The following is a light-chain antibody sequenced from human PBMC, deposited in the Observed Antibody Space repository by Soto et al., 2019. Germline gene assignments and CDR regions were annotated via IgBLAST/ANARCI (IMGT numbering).Light chain of an antibody. CDR2: DAS. CDR3: QHRSNWPA. Sequence: EILLTQYPATMSLSPGESATLSCRTSQSVSRNLAWYQQKPGQAPRLLIYDASQRATGIAARLSGSGSGTEFTLTISSIEPEDFALYYCQHRSNWPAFGGGTKVDIK. J-gene: IGKJ4*01. V-gene: IGKV3-11*01. CDR1: QSVSRN.